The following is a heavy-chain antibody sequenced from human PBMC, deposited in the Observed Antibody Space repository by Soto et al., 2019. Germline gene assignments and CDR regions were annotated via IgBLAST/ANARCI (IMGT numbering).Heavy chain of an antibody. Sequence: QLVQSGSEVKKPGSSVKVSCQASGGTFSGYVVTWVRQAPGQGLEWMGEIVPLFGTTNYAQRFSGRITITAEESTSTAYMELRTLRSDDTAVYYCATYGLGVSSPTSFDNCGQGTLVTVSS. CDR1: GGTFSGYV. V-gene: IGHV1-69*01. D-gene: IGHD4-17*01. CDR3: ATYGLGVSSPTSFDN. J-gene: IGHJ4*02. CDR2: IVPLFGTT.